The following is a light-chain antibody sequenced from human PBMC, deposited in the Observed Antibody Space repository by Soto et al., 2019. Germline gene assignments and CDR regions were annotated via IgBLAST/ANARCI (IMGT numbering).Light chain of an antibody. V-gene: IGKV1-12*01. CDR2: AAS. J-gene: IGKJ4*01. Sequence: DIQMTQSPPSVSASVGDRSTITCRARQGISSWLAWYQQKPGKAPQLLIYAASSLESAAPSRFSGSGSVTDFTLTNSSLQPEDVATYDCQQANSFPLTFGGGTKVEIK. CDR3: QQANSFPLT. CDR1: QGISSW.